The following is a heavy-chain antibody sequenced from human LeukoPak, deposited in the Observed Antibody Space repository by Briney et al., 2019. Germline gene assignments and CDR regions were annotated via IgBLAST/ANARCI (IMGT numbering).Heavy chain of an antibody. Sequence: GGSLRLSCVASGFTFSRYWMHWVRQAPGKWLVWVSRINSDGRSTNYADSVKGRFSISRDNAENTLYLQMNSLRVEDTAVYYCARHLSGVTGYTYGRGIDYWGQGTLVTVSS. CDR3: ARHLSGVTGYTYGRGIDY. CDR1: GFTFSRYW. J-gene: IGHJ4*02. D-gene: IGHD5-18*01. V-gene: IGHV3-74*01. CDR2: INSDGRST.